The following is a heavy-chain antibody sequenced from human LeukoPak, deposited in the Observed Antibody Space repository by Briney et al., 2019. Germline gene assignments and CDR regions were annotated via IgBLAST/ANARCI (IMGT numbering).Heavy chain of an antibody. D-gene: IGHD2-2*01. Sequence: GASVKVSCKASGGTFSSYAISWVRQAPGQGLEWMGRIITILGIANYAQKFQGRVTITADKSTSTAYMELSSLRSEDTAVYYCARGRVVPAAKHYYYGMDVWGQGTTVTVSS. CDR1: GGTFSSYA. CDR2: IITILGIA. CDR3: ARGRVVPAAKHYYYGMDV. V-gene: IGHV1-69*04. J-gene: IGHJ6*02.